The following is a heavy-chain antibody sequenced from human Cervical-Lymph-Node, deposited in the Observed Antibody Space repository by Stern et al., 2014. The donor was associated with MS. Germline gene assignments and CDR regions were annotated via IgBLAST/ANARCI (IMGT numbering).Heavy chain of an antibody. D-gene: IGHD3-10*01. V-gene: IGHV1-69*01. CDR3: ASSVGELTPESV. J-gene: IGHJ6*02. Sequence: VQLVESGAAVKKPGSSVRVSCKASGGTFSSFAIRWVRQAPGHGLEWMGGIIPMFGAPNYAQKFQGRVTITADASTSTAYMDLNSLRSDDTAVYFCASSVGELTPESVWGQGTTVTV. CDR1: GGTFSSFA. CDR2: IIPMFGAP.